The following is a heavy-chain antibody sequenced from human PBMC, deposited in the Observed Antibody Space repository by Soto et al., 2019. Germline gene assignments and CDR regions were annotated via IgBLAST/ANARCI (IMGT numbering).Heavy chain of an antibody. CDR2: ISGYNGNT. V-gene: IGHV1-18*01. CDR1: GYTFTRSG. Sequence: QVQLVQSGGEVKKPGASLKVSFKASGYTFTRSGVSWVRQAPGQGLEWMGWISGYNGNTKYEQKFQDRVTMTTDTSTSTAYMELRSLRSDDTAVYYCARAGEIPYYYYGMDVWGQGTTVIVSS. J-gene: IGHJ6*02. CDR3: ARAGEIPYYYYGMDV.